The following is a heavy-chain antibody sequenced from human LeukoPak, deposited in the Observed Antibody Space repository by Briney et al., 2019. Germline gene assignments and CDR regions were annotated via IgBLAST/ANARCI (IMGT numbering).Heavy chain of an antibody. CDR2: IKQDGSEK. V-gene: IGHV3-7*01. D-gene: IGHD3-10*01. CDR3: ALEVMHYGSGSYLDY. J-gene: IGHJ4*02. Sequence: GGSLRLSCAASGFTFSSYWMSWVRQAPGKGLEWVANIKQDGSEKYYVDSVKGRFTISRDNAKNSLYLQMNSLRAEDTAVSYCALEVMHYGSGSYLDYWGQGTLVTVSS. CDR1: GFTFSSYW.